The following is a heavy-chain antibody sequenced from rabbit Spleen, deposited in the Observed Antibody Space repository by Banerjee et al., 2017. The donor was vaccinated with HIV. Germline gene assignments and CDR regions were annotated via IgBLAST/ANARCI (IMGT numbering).Heavy chain of an antibody. D-gene: IGHD7-1*01. Sequence: QSLEESGGDLVKPGASLTLTCTASGFDLSDYYYIYWVRQAPGKGLEWIGCIYTGGSGGIYYTSWAEGRFTISKTSSTTVTLQMTSLTATDTATYFCGRSSYAGYAGYGYGSNLWGPGTLVTVS. CDR3: GRSSYAGYAGYGYGSNL. CDR2: IYTGGSGGI. J-gene: IGHJ4*01. V-gene: IGHV1S40*01. CDR1: GFDLSDYYY.